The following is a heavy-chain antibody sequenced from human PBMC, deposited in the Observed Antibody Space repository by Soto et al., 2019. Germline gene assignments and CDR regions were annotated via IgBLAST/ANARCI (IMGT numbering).Heavy chain of an antibody. CDR3: ARVPGP. Sequence: SETLSLTCAVSGFSISSGFYSWSWIRQPPGKGLEWIGYIYHSGSTYYNPSLKSRVTISVDRSKNQFSLKLSSVTAADTAVYYCARVPGPWGQGTLVTVSS. D-gene: IGHD2-2*01. CDR2: IYHSGST. V-gene: IGHV4-30-2*01. CDR1: GFSISSGFYS. J-gene: IGHJ5*02.